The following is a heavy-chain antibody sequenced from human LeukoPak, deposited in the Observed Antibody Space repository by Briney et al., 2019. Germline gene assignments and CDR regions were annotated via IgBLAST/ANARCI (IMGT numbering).Heavy chain of an antibody. D-gene: IGHD5/OR15-5a*01. V-gene: IGHV4-39*01. CDR3: ATKLSTDPHYFDY. J-gene: IGHJ4*02. CDR2: IYYSGST. Sequence: PSETLSLTCTVSGGSINSSSYYWGWIRQPPGKGLEWTGSIYYSGSTYYNPSLKSRVTIFVDTSKNQFSLKLSSVTAADTAVYYCATKLSTDPHYFDYWGQGILVTVSS. CDR1: GGSINSSSYY.